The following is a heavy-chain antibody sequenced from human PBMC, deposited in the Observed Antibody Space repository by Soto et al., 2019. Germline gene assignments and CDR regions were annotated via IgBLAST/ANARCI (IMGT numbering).Heavy chain of an antibody. D-gene: IGHD5-12*01. CDR3: TKDDGYNDSTYCHYFGMDV. CDR2: ISYDGSTE. CDR1: GFTFSGYC. V-gene: IGHV3-30*18. J-gene: IGHJ6*02. Sequence: GGSLRLSCAASGFTFSGYCMHWVRQAPGKGLEWVAVISYDGSTEYYADSVKGRFTISRDNSANRLFLQMNSLRPEDTAVYYCTKDDGYNDSTYCHYFGMDVWGQGTTVTVSS.